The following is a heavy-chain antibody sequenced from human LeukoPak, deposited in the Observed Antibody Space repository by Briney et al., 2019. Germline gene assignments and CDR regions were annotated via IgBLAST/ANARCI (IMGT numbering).Heavy chain of an antibody. CDR2: MNPNSGNT. CDR1: GYTFISHD. V-gene: IGHV1-8*01. D-gene: IGHD6-6*01. J-gene: IGHJ4*02. CDR3: ARGRSSSSILEY. Sequence: ASVKVSCKASGYTFISHDINWVRQATGQGLEWMGWMNPNSGNTDYAQKFQGRVTITRNTSISTVYMELSSLTSEDTALHYCARGRSSSSILEYWGQGTLVTVSS.